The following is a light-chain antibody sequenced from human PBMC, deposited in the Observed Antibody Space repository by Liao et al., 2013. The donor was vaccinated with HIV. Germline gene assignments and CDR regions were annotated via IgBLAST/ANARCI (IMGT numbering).Light chain of an antibody. Sequence: SYELTQPPSVSVSPGQTATITCSGDKLGDKYASWYQLRPGQSPLLVIYQDTKRPSGISDRFSGSNSGNTATLTISGTQALDEADYYCQAWDSSTNYVFATGTQVTVL. CDR3: QAWDSSTNYV. J-gene: IGLJ1*01. V-gene: IGLV3-1*01. CDR2: QDT. CDR1: KLGDKY.